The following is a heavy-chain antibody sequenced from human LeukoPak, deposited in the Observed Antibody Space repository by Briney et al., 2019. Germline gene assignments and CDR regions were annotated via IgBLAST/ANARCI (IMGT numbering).Heavy chain of an antibody. V-gene: IGHV4-39*01. CDR2: IYCSGST. Sequence: PSETLSLTCTVSGGSISSSSYYWGWIRQPPGKGLEWIGSIYCSGSTYYNPSLKSRVTISVDTSKNQFSLKLSSVTAADTAVYYCARLDPPSDIVVVPAARGYWGQGTLVTVSS. D-gene: IGHD2-2*01. CDR3: ARLDPPSDIVVVPAARGY. J-gene: IGHJ4*02. CDR1: GGSISSSSYY.